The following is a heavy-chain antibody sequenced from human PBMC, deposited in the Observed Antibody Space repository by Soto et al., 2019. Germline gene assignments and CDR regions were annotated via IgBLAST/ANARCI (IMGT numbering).Heavy chain of an antibody. D-gene: IGHD5-12*01. CDR2: TSYDGSKT. CDR3: ARDGNSGYDWDFYYGMDV. J-gene: IGHJ6*02. Sequence: QVQLVESGGGVVQPGRSLRLSCAASGFMFSSFAMHWVRQAPGKGLEWVAVTSYDGSKTYYADSVKGQFTISRDNSKNMVYLQMKSLTAEDTAIYYCARDGNSGYDWDFYYGMDVWGQGTTVTVSS. CDR1: GFMFSSFA. V-gene: IGHV3-30*01.